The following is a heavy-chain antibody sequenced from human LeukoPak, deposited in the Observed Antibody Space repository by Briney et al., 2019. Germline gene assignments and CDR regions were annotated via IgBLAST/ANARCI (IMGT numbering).Heavy chain of an antibody. CDR2: ISGSGSTI. CDR1: GFTFSSYE. CDR3: ARDRGGWYRWFDP. Sequence: PGGSLRLSCAASGFTFSSYEMNWVRQAPGKGLEWVSYISGSGSTIHYADSVKGRFTISRDNAKNSLYLQMNSLRAEDTAIYHCARDRGGWYRWFDPWGQGTLVTVSS. J-gene: IGHJ5*02. V-gene: IGHV3-48*03. D-gene: IGHD6-19*01.